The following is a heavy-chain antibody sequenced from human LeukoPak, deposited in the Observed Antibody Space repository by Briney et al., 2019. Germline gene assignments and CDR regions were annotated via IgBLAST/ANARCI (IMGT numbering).Heavy chain of an antibody. V-gene: IGHV3-48*03. CDR1: GFTFSSYE. D-gene: IGHD2-15*01. Sequence: GGSLRLSCAASGFTFSSYEMNWVRQAPGKGLEWVSYISSSGSTIYYADSVKGRYTISRDSAKNSLYLQMNSLRAEDTAVYYCAREGGGDAFDSWGQGTMVTVSS. J-gene: IGHJ3*02. CDR3: AREGGGDAFDS. CDR2: ISSSGSTI.